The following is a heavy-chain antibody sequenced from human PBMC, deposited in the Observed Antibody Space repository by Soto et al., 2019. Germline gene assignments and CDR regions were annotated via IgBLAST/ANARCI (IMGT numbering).Heavy chain of an antibody. CDR3: ARDGGGWLQFKTYYFDS. CDR2: ISYDGSNK. CDR1: GFTFSSYA. J-gene: IGHJ4*02. D-gene: IGHD5-12*01. V-gene: IGHV3-30-3*01. Sequence: QVQLVESGGGVVQPGRSLRLSCAASGFTFSSYAMHWVRQAPGKGLEWVAVISYDGSNKYYADSVKGRFTISRDNSKNTMYRHRNSRRADATAVDYCARDGGGWLQFKTYYFDSGGQGTLVTVFS.